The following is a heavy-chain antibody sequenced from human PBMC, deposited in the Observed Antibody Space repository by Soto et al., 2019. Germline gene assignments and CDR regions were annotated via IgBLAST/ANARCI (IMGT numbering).Heavy chain of an antibody. D-gene: IGHD4-17*01. CDR2: INSDGSFT. Sequence: PGGSLRLSCAASGLAFSSYWMHWVRLTPGKGLVWVSRINSDGSFTGYADSVKGRFTISRDNAKNSLYLQMNSLRAEDTALYYCAKDMGAYGDPTYWYFDLWGRGTLVTVSS. CDR3: AKDMGAYGDPTYWYFDL. J-gene: IGHJ2*01. V-gene: IGHV3-74*01. CDR1: GLAFSSYW.